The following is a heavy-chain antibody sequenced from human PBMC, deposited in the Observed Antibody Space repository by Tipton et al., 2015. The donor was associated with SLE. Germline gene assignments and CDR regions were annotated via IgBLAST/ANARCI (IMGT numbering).Heavy chain of an antibody. Sequence: TLSLTCTVSGGSISSSSYFWGWIRQPPGKGLEWIGSIYYSWGTYYNPSLKSRVTISVDTSKNQFSLKPSSVTAADTAVYYCARQGVAGGDFDYWGQGTLVTVSP. D-gene: IGHD6-19*01. V-gene: IGHV4-39*01. CDR3: ARQGVAGGDFDY. J-gene: IGHJ4*02. CDR1: GGSISSSSYF. CDR2: IYYSWGT.